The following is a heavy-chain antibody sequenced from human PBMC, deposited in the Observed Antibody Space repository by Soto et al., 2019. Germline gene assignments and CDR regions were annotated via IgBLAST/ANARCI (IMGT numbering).Heavy chain of an antibody. J-gene: IGHJ5*02. D-gene: IGHD3-9*01. CDR2: MYHSGST. CDR1: GGSISSGGYS. Sequence: PSETLSLTCAVSGGSISSGGYSWSWIRQPPGKGLEWIGYMYHSGSTYYNPSLKSRVTISIDRSKNQFSLKLSSVTAADTAVYYCARVIYDILTGYYPGVFDPWGQGTLVTVSS. CDR3: ARVIYDILTGYYPGVFDP. V-gene: IGHV4-30-2*01.